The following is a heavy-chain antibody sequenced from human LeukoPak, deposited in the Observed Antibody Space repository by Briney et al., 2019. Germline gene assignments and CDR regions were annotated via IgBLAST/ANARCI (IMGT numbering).Heavy chain of an antibody. V-gene: IGHV3-23*01. Sequence: HPGGSLRLSCAASGFTFTNYAMSWVRQAPGKGLDWVSAISYNGGSTYYSDSVKGRFTISRDNSKNTVYLQMNSLRAEDTAVYYCANPPNYGAYYYGMDVWGKGTTVTVSS. D-gene: IGHD4/OR15-4a*01. CDR2: ISYNGGST. J-gene: IGHJ6*04. CDR3: ANPPNYGAYYYGMDV. CDR1: GFTFTNYA.